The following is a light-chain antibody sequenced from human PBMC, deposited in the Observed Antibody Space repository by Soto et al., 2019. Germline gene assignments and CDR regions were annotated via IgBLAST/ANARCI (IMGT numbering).Light chain of an antibody. CDR1: SSDIGAYNY. Sequence: QSVLTQPASVSGSPGQSITISCPGTSSDIGAYNYVSWYQQHPGKAPKLLIYEVTNRPSWVSDRFSGSKSGNTASLTISGLQAEDEANYYCNSYTTLSNRVFGTGTKVTVL. CDR3: NSYTTLSNRV. J-gene: IGLJ1*01. V-gene: IGLV2-14*01. CDR2: EVT.